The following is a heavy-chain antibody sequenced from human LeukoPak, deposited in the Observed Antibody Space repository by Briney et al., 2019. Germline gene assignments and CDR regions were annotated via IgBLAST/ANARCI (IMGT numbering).Heavy chain of an antibody. CDR2: INHSGST. CDR3: ARAVITNYYYHYYMDV. D-gene: IGHD4-11*01. V-gene: IGHV4-34*01. Sequence: SETLSLTCAVYGGSFSGYYWSWIRQPPGKGLEWIGEINHSGSTNYNPSLKSRVTISVDTSKNQFSLKLSSVTAADTAVYYCARAVITNYYYHYYMDVWGKGTTVTVSS. J-gene: IGHJ6*03. CDR1: GGSFSGYY.